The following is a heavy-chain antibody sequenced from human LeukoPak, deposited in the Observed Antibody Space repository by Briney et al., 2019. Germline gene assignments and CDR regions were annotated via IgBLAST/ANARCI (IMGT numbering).Heavy chain of an antibody. D-gene: IGHD3-22*01. CDR2: IKSKSAGGTT. J-gene: IGHJ4*02. CDR3: TTDWDS. V-gene: IGHV3-15*01. Sequence: KSGETVRLSGAASGLKNNNAWMRWVRQAQGQGLEWRGRIKSKSAGGTTDYAGPVEGRFTISRDDSKNPLYLQMNSLKTEDTAVYYCTTDWDSWGQGTLVTVSS. CDR1: GLKNNNAW.